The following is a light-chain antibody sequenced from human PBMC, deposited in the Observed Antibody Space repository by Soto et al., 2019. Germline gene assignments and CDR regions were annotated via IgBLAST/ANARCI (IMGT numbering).Light chain of an antibody. CDR1: SSDVGGYNY. J-gene: IGLJ1*01. CDR3: SSYTSSSTPYV. CDR2: EVS. V-gene: IGLV2-14*01. Sequence: QYALTQPASVSGSPGQSITIPCTGTSSDVGGYNYVSWYQQHPGKAPKLMIYEVSNRPSGVSNRFSGSKSGNTASLTISGLQAEDEADYYCSSYTSSSTPYVFGTGTKLTVL.